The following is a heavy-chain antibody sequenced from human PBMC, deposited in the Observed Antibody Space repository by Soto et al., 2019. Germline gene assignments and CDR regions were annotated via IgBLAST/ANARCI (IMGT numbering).Heavy chain of an antibody. CDR1: GFTFDDYA. D-gene: IGHD2-21*02. CDR3: TKDMRFRDCRAYDAFDM. Sequence: EVQLVESGGGLVQPGRSLRLSCAASGFTFDDYAMHWVRQAPGKGLEWVSGISWNSGTINYADSVTGRFTISRDNAKNSLHLQMNSLRPEDTALYYCTKDMRFRDCRAYDAFDMWGQGTMVTVSS. CDR2: ISWNSGTI. V-gene: IGHV3-9*01. J-gene: IGHJ3*02.